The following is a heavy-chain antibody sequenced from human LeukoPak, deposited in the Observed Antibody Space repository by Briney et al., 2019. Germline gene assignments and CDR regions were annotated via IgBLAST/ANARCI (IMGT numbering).Heavy chain of an antibody. J-gene: IGHJ4*02. CDR1: GFTLSSYS. D-gene: IGHD3-10*01. CDR2: IISSSNYI. CDR3: ASLYGTYFDC. Sequence: GGSLRLSCAASGFTLSSYSMNWVRQAPGKGLEWVSSIISSSNYIYYADSVKGRFTISRDNAKNLLYLQMNSLRAEDTAVYYCASLYGTYFDCWGQGTLVTVSS. V-gene: IGHV3-21*01.